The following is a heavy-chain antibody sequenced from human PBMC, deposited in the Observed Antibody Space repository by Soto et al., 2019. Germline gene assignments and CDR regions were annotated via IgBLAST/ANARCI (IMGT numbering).Heavy chain of an antibody. D-gene: IGHD4-4*01. J-gene: IGHJ6*03. CDR2: ISYDGSNK. CDR1: GFTFSSYR. V-gene: IGHV3-30*18. Sequence: GGSLRLSCAASGFTFSSYRMHWVRQAPGKGLEWVAVISYDGSNKYYADSVKGRFTISRDNSKNTLYLQMNSLRAEDTAVYYCAKDGYYSNYFFYYMDVWGKGTTVTVSS. CDR3: AKDGYYSNYFFYYMDV.